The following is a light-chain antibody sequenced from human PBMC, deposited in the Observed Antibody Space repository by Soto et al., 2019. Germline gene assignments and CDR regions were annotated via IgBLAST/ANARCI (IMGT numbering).Light chain of an antibody. CDR1: SSDVGGYKY. CDR3: SSYTSSNTFYV. Sequence: QSALTQPASVSGSPGQSITISCTGTSSDVGGYKYVCWYQQLPGRAPRLMIYEVSNRPSGVSNRFSGSKSGNTASLTISGLQPEDEGDYYCSSYTSSNTFYVFGTGTKLTVL. J-gene: IGLJ1*01. V-gene: IGLV2-14*01. CDR2: EVS.